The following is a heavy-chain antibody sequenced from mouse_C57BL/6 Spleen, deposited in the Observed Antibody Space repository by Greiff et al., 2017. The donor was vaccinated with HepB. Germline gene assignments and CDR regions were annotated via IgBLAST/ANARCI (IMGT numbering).Heavy chain of an antibody. CDR1: GFTFSDFY. V-gene: IGHV7-1*01. Sequence: EVQRVESGGGLVQSGRSLRLSCATSGFTFSDFYMEWVRQAPGKGLEWIAASRNKANDYTTEYSASVKGRFIVSRDTSQSILYLQMNALRAEDTAIYYCARDAFEGWDEGRYWYFDVWGTGTTVTVSS. CDR2: SRNKANDYTT. J-gene: IGHJ1*03. CDR3: ARDAFEGWDEGRYWYFDV. D-gene: IGHD4-1*01.